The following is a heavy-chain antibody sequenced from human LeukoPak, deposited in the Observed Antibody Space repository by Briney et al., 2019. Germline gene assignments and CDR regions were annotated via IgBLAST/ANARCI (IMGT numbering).Heavy chain of an antibody. CDR1: GGSFSGYY. D-gene: IGHD3-9*01. V-gene: IGHV4-34*01. CDR2: INHSGST. CDR3: ARGNFDWLFIDY. Sequence: PSETLSLTCAVYGGSFSGYYWSWIRQPPGKGLEWIGEINHSGSTNYNPSLKSRVTMSVDTSKNQFSLKLSSVTAADTAVYYCARGNFDWLFIDYWGQGTLVTVSS. J-gene: IGHJ4*02.